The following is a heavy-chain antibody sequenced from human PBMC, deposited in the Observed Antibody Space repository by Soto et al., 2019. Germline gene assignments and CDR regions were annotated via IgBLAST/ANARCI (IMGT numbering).Heavy chain of an antibody. J-gene: IGHJ4*02. CDR2: ISGDGINT. CDR3: ARGNLCFDFDS. Sequence: QIQLVESGGDVVQPGRSLRLSCAASGFNFGFFGMHWVRQAPGKGLEWVAFISGDGINTHYADSVRGRFTLSRDYSKKTMYLEMDTLREADTALYDCARGNLCFDFDSWGQGTLVTVSS. CDR1: GFNFGFFG. V-gene: IGHV3-30*03.